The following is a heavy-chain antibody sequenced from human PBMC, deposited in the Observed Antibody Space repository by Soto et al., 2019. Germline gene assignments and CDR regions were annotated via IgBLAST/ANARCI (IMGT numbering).Heavy chain of an antibody. Sequence: EVQLLESGGGLVQPGGSLRLSCAASGFTFSSYAMSWVRQAPGKGLEWVSAISGSGGSTYYADSVKGRFTISRDNSKNTLYLQMNSLRAEDTAVYYCARVRDGYNYPAPFDYWGQGTLVTVSS. J-gene: IGHJ4*02. CDR1: GFTFSSYA. CDR3: ARVRDGYNYPAPFDY. D-gene: IGHD5-12*01. V-gene: IGHV3-23*01. CDR2: ISGSGGST.